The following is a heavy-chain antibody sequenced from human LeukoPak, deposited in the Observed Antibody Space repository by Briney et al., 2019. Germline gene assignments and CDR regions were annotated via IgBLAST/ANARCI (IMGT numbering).Heavy chain of an antibody. Sequence: LSLTCAVSGGSISSDIWWSWVRQPPGKGLEWVAVISYDGSNKYYADSVKGRFTISRDNSKNTLYLQMNNLRAEDTAVYYCAREVGEMATMLDYWGQGTLVTVSS. D-gene: IGHD5-24*01. CDR3: AREVGEMATMLDY. CDR2: ISYDGSNK. J-gene: IGHJ4*02. CDR1: GGSISSDI. V-gene: IGHV3-30-3*01.